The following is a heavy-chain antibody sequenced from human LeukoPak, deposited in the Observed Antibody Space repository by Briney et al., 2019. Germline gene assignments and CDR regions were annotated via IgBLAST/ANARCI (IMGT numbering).Heavy chain of an antibody. D-gene: IGHD3-22*01. V-gene: IGHV3-23*01. CDR3: AKEGRLTVAAVVVENYFDY. CDR2: ISGSGGHT. J-gene: IGHJ4*02. CDR1: GFTFSRSA. Sequence: GGSLGLSCVGSGFTFSRSAMSWVRLAPGKGLEWVSGISGSGGHTYYTDSVKGRFTISRDNSGTTVSLQMNSLTTDDTAVYFCAKEGRLTVAAVVVENYFDYWGQGTPVIVSA.